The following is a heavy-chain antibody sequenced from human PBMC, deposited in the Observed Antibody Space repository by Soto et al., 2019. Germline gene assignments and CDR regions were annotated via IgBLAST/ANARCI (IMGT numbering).Heavy chain of an antibody. J-gene: IGHJ4*02. CDR3: ARGTRRDGYNYVYY. CDR1: GFTFSSYS. CDR2: ISSSSYI. V-gene: IGHV3-21*01. Sequence: GGSLRLSCAASGFTFSSYSMNWVRQAPGKGLEWVSSISSSSYIYYADSVKGRFTISRDNAKNSLYLQMNSLRAEDTAVYYCARGTRRDGYNYVYYWGQGTLVTVSS. D-gene: IGHD5-12*01.